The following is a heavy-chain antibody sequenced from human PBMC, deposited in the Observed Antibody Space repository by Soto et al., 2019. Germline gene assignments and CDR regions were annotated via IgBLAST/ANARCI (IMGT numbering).Heavy chain of an antibody. Sequence: QVQLVESGGGVVQPGRSLRLPCAASGFTFSSYAMHWVRQAPGKGLEWVAVISYDGSNKYYADSVKGRFTISRDNSKNTLYLQMNSLRAEDTAVYYCARDRQWLVPKYYFDYWGQGTLVTVSS. CDR2: ISYDGSNK. CDR1: GFTFSSYA. J-gene: IGHJ4*02. V-gene: IGHV3-30-3*01. D-gene: IGHD6-19*01. CDR3: ARDRQWLVPKYYFDY.